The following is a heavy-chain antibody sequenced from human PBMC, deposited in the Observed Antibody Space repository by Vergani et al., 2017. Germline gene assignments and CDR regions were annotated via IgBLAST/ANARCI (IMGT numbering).Heavy chain of an antibody. Sequence: EVQLVESGGGLVKPGGSLRLSCAASGFTFSSYSMHWVRQAPGKGLEWVSSITSSSSYIYYADSMKGRFTISRDSAKNSLYLQMNSLRAEDTAVYYCARGTPGAQKFNYYGMGVWGQGTTVTVSS. CDR2: ITSSSSYI. J-gene: IGHJ6*02. CDR3: ARGTPGAQKFNYYGMGV. CDR1: GFTFSSYS. V-gene: IGHV3-21*01. D-gene: IGHD5-24*01.